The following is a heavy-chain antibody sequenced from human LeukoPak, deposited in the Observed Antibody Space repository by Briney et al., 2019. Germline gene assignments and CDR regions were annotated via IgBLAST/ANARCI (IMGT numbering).Heavy chain of an antibody. Sequence: GESLKISCKGSGYSFTSYRIGWVRQMPGKGLEWMGIIYPGDSDTRYSPSFQGQVTISADKSISTAYLQWSSLKASDTAMYYCARLSKMGGSYSYFDYWGQGTLVTVSS. CDR1: GYSFTSYR. D-gene: IGHD1-26*01. J-gene: IGHJ4*02. CDR3: ARLSKMGGSYSYFDY. CDR2: IYPGDSDT. V-gene: IGHV5-51*01.